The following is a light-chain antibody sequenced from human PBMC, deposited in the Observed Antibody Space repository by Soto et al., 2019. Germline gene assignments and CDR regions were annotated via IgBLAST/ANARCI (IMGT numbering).Light chain of an antibody. CDR2: TNN. Sequence: QSVLTQPPSASGAPGQRVTISCSGSSSNIGSNTVNWYQQLPGVAPKLLIYTNNHRPSGVPDRFSGSKSGTSASLAISGLQSQDEADYYCASWDDSLTGSYVFGTGTKLTVL. J-gene: IGLJ1*01. CDR3: ASWDDSLTGSYV. V-gene: IGLV1-44*01. CDR1: SSNIGSNT.